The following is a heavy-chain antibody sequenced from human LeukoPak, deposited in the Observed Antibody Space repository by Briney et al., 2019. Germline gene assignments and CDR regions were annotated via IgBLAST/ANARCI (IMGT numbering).Heavy chain of an antibody. CDR2: IASSGTYI. Sequence: GGSLRLSCAASGFILSDYNMNWVRQAPGKGLEWVSFIASSGTYITYADSVKGRFTISRDNDKNSLYLPMNSLSAEDTAVYYCARDLSATARAYDYWGQGILVTVSS. J-gene: IGHJ4*02. V-gene: IGHV3-21*01. CDR3: ARDLSATARAYDY. CDR1: GFILSDYN. D-gene: IGHD1-26*01.